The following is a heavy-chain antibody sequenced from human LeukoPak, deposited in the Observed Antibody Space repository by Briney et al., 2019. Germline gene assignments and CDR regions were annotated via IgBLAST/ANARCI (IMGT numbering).Heavy chain of an antibody. CDR1: GFTFSGYG. J-gene: IGHJ4*02. V-gene: IGHV3-23*01. CDR2: ISSSGGST. CDR3: TRDPRRLDY. Sequence: GGSLRLSCTASGFTFSGYGMSWVRQAPGKGLEWVSSISSSGGSTYYADSVKGRFTISRDNSKNTLYLQMNSLRAEDTAVYYCTRDPRRLDYWGQGTLVTVSS.